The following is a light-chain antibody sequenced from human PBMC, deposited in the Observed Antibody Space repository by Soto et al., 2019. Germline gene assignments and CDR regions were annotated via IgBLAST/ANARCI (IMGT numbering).Light chain of an antibody. CDR3: AAWDDSLNAYV. V-gene: IGLV1-36*01. CDR1: SSNIGNNG. Sequence: QSALTQPPSVSEAPRQRVTISCSGSSSNIGNNGVSWYQQFPGKAPKLLIYYDDLKPSGDSDRFSGSKSGTSASLVIRGLQSDDEADYYCAAWDDSLNAYVFGSGTKGTVL. CDR2: YDD. J-gene: IGLJ1*01.